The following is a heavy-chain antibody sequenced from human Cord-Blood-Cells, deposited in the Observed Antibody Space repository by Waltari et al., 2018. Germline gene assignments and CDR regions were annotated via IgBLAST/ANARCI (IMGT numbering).Heavy chain of an antibody. Sequence: QVQLVQSGAEVKKPGASVQVSCKASGYTFTGYYMPWLRQAPGQGLEWMGWINPNSGGTNYAQKFQGRVTMTRDTSISTAYMELSRLRSDDTAVYYCARVTFYGDYFDYWGQGTLVTVSS. CDR2: INPNSGGT. V-gene: IGHV1-2*02. CDR1: GYTFTGYY. CDR3: ARVTFYGDYFDY. D-gene: IGHD4-17*01. J-gene: IGHJ4*02.